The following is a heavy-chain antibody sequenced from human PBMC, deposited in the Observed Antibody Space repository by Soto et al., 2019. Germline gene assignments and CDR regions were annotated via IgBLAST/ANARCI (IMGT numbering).Heavy chain of an antibody. Sequence: QVQLQQWGAGLLKPSETLSLTCAVYGGSFSGYYWSWIRQPPGKGLEWIGEINHSGRTNYYPSLKSRVTISVDTSKNQFSLQLSSVTDADTAVYYSGRGSRLLWSYWGQGTLVTVYS. CDR3: GRGSRLLWSY. V-gene: IGHV4-34*01. CDR2: INHSGRT. CDR1: GGSFSGYY. D-gene: IGHD3-10*01. J-gene: IGHJ4*02.